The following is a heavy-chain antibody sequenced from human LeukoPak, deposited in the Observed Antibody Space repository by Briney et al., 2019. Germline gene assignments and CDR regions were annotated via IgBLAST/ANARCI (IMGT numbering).Heavy chain of an antibody. CDR2: ICYSATT. J-gene: IGHJ6*02. CDR3: ARGGAVPAANTGYGMDV. CDR1: GGSISSSC. D-gene: IGHD2-2*01. Sequence: SETLSLTCTVSGGSISSSCWSWIRQPPGKGLEWIAYICYSATTNYNPSLKSRVTISVDTSKNQFSLKLSSVTAADTAVYYCARGGAVPAANTGYGMDVWGQGTTVTVSS. V-gene: IGHV4-59*01.